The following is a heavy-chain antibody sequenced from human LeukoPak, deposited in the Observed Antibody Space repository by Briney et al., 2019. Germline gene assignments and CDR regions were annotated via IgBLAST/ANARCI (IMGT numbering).Heavy chain of an antibody. D-gene: IGHD7-27*01. CDR2: ISTGSSSI. J-gene: IGHJ4*02. CDR3: ARDLNWGFDY. Sequence: AGSLRLSCAASGFIFSDFSMNWVRQAPGKGLEWVSYISTGSSSINYADSVKGRFTISTDNARNSLYLQMNSLRDEDTAVYYCARDLNWGFDYWGQGTLVSVSS. CDR1: GFIFSDFS. V-gene: IGHV3-48*02.